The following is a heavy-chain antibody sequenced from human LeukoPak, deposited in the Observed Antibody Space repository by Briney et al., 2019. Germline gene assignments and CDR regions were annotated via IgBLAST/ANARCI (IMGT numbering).Heavy chain of an antibody. V-gene: IGHV1-8*01. CDR2: MNPNSGNT. D-gene: IGHD3-9*01. Sequence: ASVKVSCKASGYTFTSYDINWVRQATGQGLEWMGWMNPNSGNTGYAQKFQGRVTMTRNTSISTAYMELSSLRSEDTAVYYCARFGTYYDILTGYYISGLDYWGRGTLVTVSS. CDR1: GYTFTSYD. CDR3: ARFGTYYDILTGYYISGLDY. J-gene: IGHJ4*02.